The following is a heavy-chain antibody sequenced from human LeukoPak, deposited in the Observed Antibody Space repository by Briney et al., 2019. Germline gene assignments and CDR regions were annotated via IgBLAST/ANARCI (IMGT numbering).Heavy chain of an antibody. Sequence: PSETLSLTCSVSGGSISSGGYYWSWIRQPPGKGLEWIGYIYHSGSTYYNPSLKSRVTISVDRSKNQFSLKLSSVTAADTAVYYCARGREDCSSTSCPSWFDPWGQGTLVTVSS. CDR3: ARGREDCSSTSCPSWFDP. CDR1: GGSISSGGYY. V-gene: IGHV4-30-2*01. J-gene: IGHJ5*02. CDR2: IYHSGST. D-gene: IGHD2-2*01.